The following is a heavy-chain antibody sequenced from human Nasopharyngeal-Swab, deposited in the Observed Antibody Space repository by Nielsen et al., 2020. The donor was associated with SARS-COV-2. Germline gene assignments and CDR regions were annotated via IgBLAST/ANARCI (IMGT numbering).Heavy chain of an antibody. CDR2: IYHSGST. D-gene: IGHD3-3*01. CDR3: ARVLAERAYYDFWSGYSDYYYGMDV. CDR1: GGSISSSNW. V-gene: IGHV4-4*02. J-gene: IGHJ6*02. Sequence: SETLSLTCAVSGGSISSSNWWSWVRQPPGMGLEWIGEIYHSGSTNYNPSLKSRVTISVDKSKNQFSLKPSSVTAADTAVYYCARVLAERAYYDFWSGYSDYYYGMDVWGQGTTVTVSS.